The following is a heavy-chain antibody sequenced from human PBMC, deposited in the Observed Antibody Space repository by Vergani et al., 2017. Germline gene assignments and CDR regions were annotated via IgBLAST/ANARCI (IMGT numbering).Heavy chain of an antibody. Sequence: QVQLQQWGAGLLKPPETLSLTCAVYGGSFSGYYWCWICQHPRKGLEWIGEINHSGSTNYNPPLKCRVTISLDTSKNQFPLKLSSVTAADTAVYYCARTAVVVAAIDYWGQGTLVTVSS. CDR1: GGSFSGYY. CDR3: ARTAVVVAAIDY. D-gene: IGHD2-15*01. J-gene: IGHJ4*02. CDR2: INHSGST. V-gene: IGHV4-34*01.